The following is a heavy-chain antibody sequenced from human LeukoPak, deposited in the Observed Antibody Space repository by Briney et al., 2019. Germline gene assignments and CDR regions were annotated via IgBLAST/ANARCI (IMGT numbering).Heavy chain of an antibody. D-gene: IGHD3-9*01. CDR1: GYTFTGYY. CDR2: INPNSGGT. V-gene: IGHV1-2*02. CDR3: AREVYDILTGYSYFDY. Sequence: ASVKVSCKASGYTFTGYYMHLVRQAPGQGLEWMGWINPNSGGTNYAQRFQGRGTMTRDTSISTAYMELSRLRSDDTAVYYCAREVYDILTGYSYFDYWGQGTLVTVSS. J-gene: IGHJ4*02.